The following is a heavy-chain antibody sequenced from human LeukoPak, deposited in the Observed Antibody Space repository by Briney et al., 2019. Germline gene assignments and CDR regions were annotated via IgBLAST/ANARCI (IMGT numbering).Heavy chain of an antibody. V-gene: IGHV1-18*04. J-gene: IGHJ4*02. Sequence: ASVKVSCKASGYTLTRYGISWVRQAPGQGLEWMGWLSVYNGNTNYAQKFQGRVAMTTDTSTSTAYMELRSLRSDDTAIYYCARSHRYYGSGSYSTIDSWGQGPLVTVSS. CDR1: GYTLTRYG. CDR3: ARSHRYYGSGSYSTIDS. D-gene: IGHD3-10*01. CDR2: LSVYNGNT.